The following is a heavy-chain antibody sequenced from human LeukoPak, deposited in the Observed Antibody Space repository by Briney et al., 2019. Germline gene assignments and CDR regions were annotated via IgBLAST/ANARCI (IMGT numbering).Heavy chain of an antibody. CDR3: ARSIRSGSSSWYVSDY. CDR1: GGTFSSYA. V-gene: IGHV1-69*06. CDR2: IIPNFCTA. Sequence: SVKVSCKASGGTFSSYAISWVRQAPGQGLEWMGVIIPNFCTANYAQKFQGRVRITADKSSRTAYLVLSSLRSEDTAVYYCARSIRSGSSSWYVSDYWGQGTLVTVSS. J-gene: IGHJ4*02. D-gene: IGHD6-13*01.